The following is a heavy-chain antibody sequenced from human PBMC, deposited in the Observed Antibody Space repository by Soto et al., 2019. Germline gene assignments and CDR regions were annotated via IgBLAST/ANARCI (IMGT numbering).Heavy chain of an antibody. CDR3: AKGGAIVAAGTRVYLYNAMDV. CDR1: GYTFTGYY. CDR2: INPNSGDT. Sequence: QVQLVQSGTEVKRPGDSVKVSCKASGYTFTGYYVHWVRQAPGQGLEWMGWINPNSGDTYLAQRFQGRVTMNRDTSIGNAYMELRAMKSDDTAEYYCAKGGAIVAAGTRVYLYNAMDVWGQGTTVTVSS. J-gene: IGHJ6*02. D-gene: IGHD1-26*01. V-gene: IGHV1-2*02.